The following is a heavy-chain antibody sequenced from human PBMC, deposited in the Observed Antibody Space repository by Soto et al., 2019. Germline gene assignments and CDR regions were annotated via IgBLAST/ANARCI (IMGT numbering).Heavy chain of an antibody. D-gene: IGHD5-12*01. V-gene: IGHV3-11*01. Sequence: QVQLVESGGGLVKPGGSLRLSCAASGFTFSDYYMSWVRQAPGKGLEWISYINSDGSVIVYADSVEGRFTISRDHAKNSLYLQVNSPRAEDTAVYYCGRGGGFYGYDAHAFDIWGQGTMVTVSS. CDR3: GRGGGFYGYDAHAFDI. CDR1: GFTFSDYY. CDR2: INSDGSVI. J-gene: IGHJ3*02.